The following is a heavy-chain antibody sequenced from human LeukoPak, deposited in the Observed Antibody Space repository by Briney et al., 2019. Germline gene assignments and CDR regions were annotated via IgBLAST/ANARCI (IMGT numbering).Heavy chain of an antibody. CDR3: AGAIYSGSFDP. CDR2: RKEDGSEK. D-gene: IGHD1-26*01. CDR1: GFTSSRYW. Sequence: GGSMTLSCATSGFTSSRYWMKWVRQAPGKGREWVANRKEDGSEKYYVDAVKGRCTISRDNARNSLYLQMSSLRVEDTAVYYCAGAIYSGSFDPWGQGILVTVSS. J-gene: IGHJ5*02. V-gene: IGHV3-7*02.